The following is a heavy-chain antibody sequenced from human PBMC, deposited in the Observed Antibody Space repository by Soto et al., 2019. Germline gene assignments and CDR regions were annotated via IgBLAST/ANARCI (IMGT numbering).Heavy chain of an antibody. Sequence: ASVKVSCKASGYTFTGYYMHWVRQAPGQGLEWMGWINPNSGGTNYAQKFQGWVTMTRDTPISTAYMELSRLRSDDTAVYYCARALYSSSSPYYYGMDVWGQGTTVTVSS. D-gene: IGHD6-6*01. V-gene: IGHV1-2*04. CDR1: GYTFTGYY. CDR2: INPNSGGT. CDR3: ARALYSSSSPYYYGMDV. J-gene: IGHJ6*02.